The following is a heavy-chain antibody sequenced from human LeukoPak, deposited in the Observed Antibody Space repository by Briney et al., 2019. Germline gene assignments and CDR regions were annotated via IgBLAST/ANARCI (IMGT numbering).Heavy chain of an antibody. D-gene: IGHD3-3*01. J-gene: IGHJ6*02. CDR2: IKQDGSEK. Sequence: PGGSLRLSYAASGFTFSSYWMSWVRQAPGKGLEWVANIKQDGSEKYYVDSVKGRFTISRDNAKNSLYLQMNSLRAEDTAVYYCASTYYDFWSGYPYGMDVWGQGTTVTVSS. V-gene: IGHV3-7*01. CDR3: ASTYYDFWSGYPYGMDV. CDR1: GFTFSSYW.